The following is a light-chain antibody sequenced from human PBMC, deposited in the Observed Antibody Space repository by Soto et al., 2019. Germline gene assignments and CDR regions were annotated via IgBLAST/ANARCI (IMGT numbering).Light chain of an antibody. CDR3: HQYASSPLT. J-gene: IGKJ4*01. CDR2: GAS. CDR1: QTVGKNF. Sequence: EIVLTQSPGTLSLSPGERATLSCRASQTVGKNFLAWYQQKPGQAPSLVIYGASSRATGIPDRFSGSGSGTDFTLTISRLEPEDCAVYHCHQYASSPLTFGGGTKVDIK. V-gene: IGKV3-20*01.